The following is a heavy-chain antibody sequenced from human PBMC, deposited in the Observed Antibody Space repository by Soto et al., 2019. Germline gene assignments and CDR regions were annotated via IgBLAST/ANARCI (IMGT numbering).Heavy chain of an antibody. D-gene: IGHD4-17*01. CDR1: GFTFDDYG. J-gene: IGHJ3*02. Sequence: GGSLRLSCAASGFTFDDYGMSWVRQAPGKGLEWVSGINWNGGSTGYADSVKGRFTISRDNAKNSLYLQMNSLRAEDTALYHCARVLPGDYVIGTDAFDIWGQGTMVTVSS. V-gene: IGHV3-20*01. CDR3: ARVLPGDYVIGTDAFDI. CDR2: INWNGGST.